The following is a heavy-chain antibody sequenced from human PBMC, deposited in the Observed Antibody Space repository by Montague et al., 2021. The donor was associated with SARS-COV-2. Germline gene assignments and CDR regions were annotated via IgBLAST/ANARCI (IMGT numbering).Heavy chain of an antibody. Sequence: SETRSLTCTVSAASISTTSYYRARTPKSPGKGPASLGCIFNSGCPYHNTASKSPVTIPEDTSKNQFPLKLTSAPAADTAVYYCARQKMGSVTIFGVVMHDRCFRPWGQGSLVSVAS. CDR3: ARQKMGSVTIFGVVMHDRCFRP. V-gene: IGHV4-39*01. J-gene: IGHJ5*02. CDR1: AASISTTSYY. D-gene: IGHD3-3*01. CDR2: IFNSGCP.